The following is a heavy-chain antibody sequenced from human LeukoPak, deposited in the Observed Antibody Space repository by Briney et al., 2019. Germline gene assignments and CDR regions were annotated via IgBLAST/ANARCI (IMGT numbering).Heavy chain of an antibody. J-gene: IGHJ4*02. D-gene: IGHD3-22*01. V-gene: IGHV3-7*01. CDR2: IKQDGSEK. Sequence: PGGSLRLSCAASGITFSSYMLTWVRQAPGKGLEWVANIKQDGSEKYYVDSVEGRFSISRDNAKNSLYLQMNSLGAEDTAVYYCARTLNYYDSSVGYWGQGTLVTVSS. CDR1: GITFSSYM. CDR3: ARTLNYYDSSVGY.